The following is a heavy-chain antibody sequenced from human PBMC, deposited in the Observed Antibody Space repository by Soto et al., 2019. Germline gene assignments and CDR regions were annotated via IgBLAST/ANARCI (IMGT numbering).Heavy chain of an antibody. J-gene: IGHJ4*02. CDR1: GGSFSGYY. D-gene: IGHD3-10*01. CDR3: ARVVTMVRGVTSYYFDY. V-gene: IGHV4-34*01. CDR2: INHSGST. Sequence: QVQLQQWGAGLLKPSETVSITCAVYGGSFSGYYWSWIRQPRGKGLEWIGEINHSGSTNYNPSLKSRVTISVDTSKNQFSLKLSSVTAADTTVYYCARVVTMVRGVTSYYFDYWGQGTLVTVSS.